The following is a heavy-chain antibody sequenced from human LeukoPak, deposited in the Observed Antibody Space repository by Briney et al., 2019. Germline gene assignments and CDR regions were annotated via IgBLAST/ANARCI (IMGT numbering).Heavy chain of an antibody. D-gene: IGHD2-21*01. Sequence: PGGSLRLSCAASGFIVSSNYMSWVRQAPGKGLEWVSVIYSGGSTHYADSVKGRFTISRDNSKNTLYLQMNSLRAEDTAVYYCARGVGYYPYYFVYWGQGTLVTVSS. CDR2: IYSGGST. CDR1: GFIVSSNY. J-gene: IGHJ4*02. V-gene: IGHV3-53*01. CDR3: ARGVGYYPYYFVY.